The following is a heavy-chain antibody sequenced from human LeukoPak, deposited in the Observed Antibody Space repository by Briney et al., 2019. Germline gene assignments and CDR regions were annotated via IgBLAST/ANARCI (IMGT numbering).Heavy chain of an antibody. CDR2: YGPEDGET. Sequence: EASVKVSCKVSGSTLTEFPMHWVRQAPGKGLEWMGGYGPEDGETIYAQNFQGRVTMTDDSSTDTVYMDLSSLRSEDTAMYYCATDNFEYWGQGTQVTVSS. V-gene: IGHV1-24*01. CDR3: ATDNFEY. CDR1: GSTLTEFP. J-gene: IGHJ4*02.